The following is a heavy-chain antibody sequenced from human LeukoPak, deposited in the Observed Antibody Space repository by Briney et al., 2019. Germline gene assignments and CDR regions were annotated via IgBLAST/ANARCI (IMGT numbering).Heavy chain of an antibody. CDR3: ARGGMDDLRYYFDY. V-gene: IGHV3-53*01. CDR2: VYSGGST. D-gene: IGHD3-3*01. CDR1: GFTVGSNY. Sequence: GGSLSLFCAASGFTVGSNYMSWVRQAPGKGREWVSVVYSGGSTYYADSVKGRFSISRDNSKNTLYLQMNSLRAEDTAVYYCARGGMDDLRYYFDYWGQGTLVIVFS. J-gene: IGHJ4*02.